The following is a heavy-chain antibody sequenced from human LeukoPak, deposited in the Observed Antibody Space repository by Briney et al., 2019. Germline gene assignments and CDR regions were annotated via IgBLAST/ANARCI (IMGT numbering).Heavy chain of an antibody. J-gene: IGHJ1*01. CDR1: GGSFSGYY. Sequence: SETLSLTCAVYGGSFSGYYWSWIRQPPGKGLEWLGEINHSGSTTYNPSLKSRVTISVNTYKNKFSLKQSSVTAADTAVYCCARGQYYDFRSGLYQGNFQHWGQGTRVTVSS. CDR3: ARGQYYDFRSGLYQGNFQH. D-gene: IGHD3-3*01. V-gene: IGHV4-34*01. CDR2: INHSGST.